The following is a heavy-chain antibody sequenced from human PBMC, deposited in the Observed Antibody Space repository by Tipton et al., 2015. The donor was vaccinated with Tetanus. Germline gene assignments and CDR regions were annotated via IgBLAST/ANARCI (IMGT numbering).Heavy chain of an antibody. CDR2: ISVSGSST. J-gene: IGHJ4*02. Sequence: SLRLSCVASGFTFRDYDLSWIRQAPGKGLEYISYISVSGSSTYNADSVKDRFTISRGNAKNSLYLHMNSLRAEDTAIYYCARRKGDYWGQGTLVTVSS. V-gene: IGHV3-11*01. CDR1: GFTFRDYD. CDR3: ARRKGDY.